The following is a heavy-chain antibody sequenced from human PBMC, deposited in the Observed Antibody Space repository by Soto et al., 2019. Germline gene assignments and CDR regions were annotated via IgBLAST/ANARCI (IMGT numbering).Heavy chain of an antibody. CDR3: ARERRIRGGDSDNYYYYGMDV. CDR1: GFTFSDYY. CDR2: ISSSGSTI. V-gene: IGHV3-11*04. D-gene: IGHD2-21*02. J-gene: IGHJ6*02. Sequence: PGGSLRLSCAASGFTFSDYYMSWIRQAPGKGLEWVSYISSSGSTIYYADSVKGRFTISRDNAKNSLYLQMNSLRAEDTAVYYCARERRIRGGDSDNYYYYGMDVWGQGTTVTVSS.